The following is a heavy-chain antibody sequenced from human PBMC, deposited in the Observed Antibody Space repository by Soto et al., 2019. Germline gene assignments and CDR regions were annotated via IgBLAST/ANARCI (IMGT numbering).Heavy chain of an antibody. CDR1: GGSISSSSYY. V-gene: IGHV4-39*01. Sequence: SETLSLTCTVSGGSISSSSYYWGWIRQPPGKGLEWIGSIYYSGSTYYNPSLKSRVTISVDTSKNQFSLKLSSVTAADTAVYEGARLKTGILIDDWAKGTLVTVAS. D-gene: IGHD5-18*01. CDR3: ARLKTGILIDD. CDR2: IYYSGST. J-gene: IGHJ4*02.